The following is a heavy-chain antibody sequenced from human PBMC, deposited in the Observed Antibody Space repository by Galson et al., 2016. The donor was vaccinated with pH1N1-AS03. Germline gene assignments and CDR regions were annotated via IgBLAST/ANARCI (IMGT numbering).Heavy chain of an antibody. CDR3: ARRNPNPNFAIWYQHDYGMDV. V-gene: IGHV3-74*01. CDR1: GLTFSMSY. J-gene: IGHJ6*02. Sequence: SLRLSCAASGLTFSMSYIHWVRQAPGKGLEWVSRISNDGRNVRYADFVKGRFAVSRDNAKNTVFLQMNSLRADDTAVHFCARRNPNPNFAIWYQHDYGMDVWGQGTTVTVSS. CDR2: ISNDGRNV. D-gene: IGHD2-2*01.